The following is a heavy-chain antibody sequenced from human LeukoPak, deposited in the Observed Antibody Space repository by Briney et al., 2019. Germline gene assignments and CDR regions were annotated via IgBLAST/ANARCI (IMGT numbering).Heavy chain of an antibody. CDR3: VGGDY. V-gene: IGHV3-7*01. CDR2: INQYGSDK. J-gene: IGHJ4*02. CDR1: GLTFSIHW. Sequence: PGGSLTLSCTASGLTFSIHWLNWVRQAPANGLEGVGNINQYGSDKYYVDPVNGRFTISRDNTKNSLYLIMNSLRAEDTAVYYCVGGDYWGQGTLVTVSS.